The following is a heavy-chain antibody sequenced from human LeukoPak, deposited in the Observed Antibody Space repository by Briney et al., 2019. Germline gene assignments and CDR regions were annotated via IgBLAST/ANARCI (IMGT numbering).Heavy chain of an antibody. CDR2: INSDGSST. CDR3: ARISHDYELDY. D-gene: IGHD4-17*01. V-gene: IGHV3-74*01. Sequence: PGGSLRLSCAASGFTVSRNHMSWVRQAPGKGLVWVSRINSDGSSTSYADSVKGRFTISRDNAKNTLYLQMNSLRTEDTAVYYCARISHDYELDYWGQGTLVTVSS. J-gene: IGHJ4*02. CDR1: GFTVSRNH.